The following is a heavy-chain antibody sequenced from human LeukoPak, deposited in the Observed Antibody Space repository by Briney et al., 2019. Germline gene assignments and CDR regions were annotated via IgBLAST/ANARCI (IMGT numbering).Heavy chain of an antibody. CDR1: GFTFSSYS. D-gene: IGHD3-22*01. CDR3: ARGVYYDSSGSFDFDY. Sequence: GGSLRLSCAASGFTFSSYSMNWVRQAPGKGLEWVSSISSSSSYIYYADSVKGRFTISRDNAKNSLYLQMNSLRAEDTAVYYCARGVYYDSSGSFDFDYWGQGTLVTVSS. V-gene: IGHV3-21*01. J-gene: IGHJ4*02. CDR2: ISSSSSYI.